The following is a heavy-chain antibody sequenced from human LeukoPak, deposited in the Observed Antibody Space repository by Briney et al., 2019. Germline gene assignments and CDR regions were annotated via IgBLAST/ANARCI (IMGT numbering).Heavy chain of an antibody. CDR3: VKGSKTSRPYYFDY. CDR2: ITGSGDDT. J-gene: IGHJ4*02. CDR1: GFAFSSYA. V-gene: IGHV3-23*01. Sequence: GGSLRLSCAASGFAFSSYAMSWVRQTPEKGLEWASAITGSGDDTFHADSVKGRFTISRDNSRNTLYLQMNSLRAEDTAVYHCVKGSKTSRPYYFDYWGQGALVTVSS.